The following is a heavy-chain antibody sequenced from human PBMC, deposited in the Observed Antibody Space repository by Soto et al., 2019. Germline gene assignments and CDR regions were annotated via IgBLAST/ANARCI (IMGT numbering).Heavy chain of an antibody. Sequence: SQTLSLTCAISGDSVSSNSAAWNWIRQSPSRGLEWLGRTYYRSKWYNDYAVSVKSRITINPDTSKNQFSLQLNSVTPEDTAVYYCARVPGIAVAGGWNLFDPWGQGTLVTVSS. V-gene: IGHV6-1*01. D-gene: IGHD6-19*01. CDR3: ARVPGIAVAGGWNLFDP. CDR2: TYYRSKWYN. CDR1: GDSVSSNSAA. J-gene: IGHJ5*02.